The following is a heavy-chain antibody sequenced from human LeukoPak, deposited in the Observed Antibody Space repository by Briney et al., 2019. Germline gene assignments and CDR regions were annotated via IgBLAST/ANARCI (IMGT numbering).Heavy chain of an antibody. V-gene: IGHV3-30*03. D-gene: IGHD3-3*01. Sequence: GRSLRLSCAASGFTFSSYGMHWVRQAPGKGLEWVAVISYDGSNKYYADSVKGRFTISRDNSKNTLYLQMNSLRAEDTAVYYCARQQVSVLRLPMAVWGQGTTVTVSS. CDR2: ISYDGSNK. CDR3: ARQQVSVLRLPMAV. J-gene: IGHJ6*02. CDR1: GFTFSSYG.